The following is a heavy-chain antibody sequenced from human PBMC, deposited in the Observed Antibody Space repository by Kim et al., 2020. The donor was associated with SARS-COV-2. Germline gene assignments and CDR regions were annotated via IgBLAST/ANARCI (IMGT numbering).Heavy chain of an antibody. J-gene: IGHJ4*02. CDR1: GFTFSSYA. CDR2: ISGSGGST. CDR3: AKFKIVGATKSLTNVRYFDY. Sequence: GGSLRLSCAASGFTFSSYAMSWVRQAPGKGLEWVSAISGSGGSTYYADSVKGRFTISRDNSKNTLYLQMNSLRAEDTAVYYCAKFKIVGATKSLTNVRYFDYWGQGTLVTVSS. D-gene: IGHD1-26*01. V-gene: IGHV3-23*01.